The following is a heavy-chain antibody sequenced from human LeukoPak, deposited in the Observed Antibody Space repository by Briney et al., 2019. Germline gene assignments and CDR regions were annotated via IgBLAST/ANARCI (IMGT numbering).Heavy chain of an antibody. V-gene: IGHV3-23*01. CDR2: FDGNGPNT. CDR3: AKPRTTGLGWAQFDY. D-gene: IGHD2-8*02. CDR1: GFTFSSDG. J-gene: IGHJ4*02. Sequence: PGKSLRLSCAASGFTFSSDGMHWVRQAPGKGLEWVSGFDGNGPNTYYADSVKGRWTISRDNSRNTLYLEMNSLRPEDTAIYYCAKPRTTGLGWAQFDYWGQGSLVTVSS.